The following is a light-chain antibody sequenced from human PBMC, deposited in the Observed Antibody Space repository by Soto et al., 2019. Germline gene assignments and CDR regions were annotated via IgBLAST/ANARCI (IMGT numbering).Light chain of an antibody. CDR3: SSYTSTSTLV. J-gene: IGLJ1*01. CDR1: SSDVGGYNF. Sequence: QSVLTQPASVSGSPGQSITISCTGTSSDVGGYNFVSWYQQHPGKAPKLMIYEVSSRPSGVSNCFSGSKSGDTASLTISGLQAEDEADYYCSSYTSTSTLVFGTGTKLTVL. CDR2: EVS. V-gene: IGLV2-14*01.